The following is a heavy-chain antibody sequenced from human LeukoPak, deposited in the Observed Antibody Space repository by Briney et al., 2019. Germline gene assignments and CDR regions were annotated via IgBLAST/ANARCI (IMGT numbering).Heavy chain of an antibody. Sequence: GGSLRLSCAASGFTFSSYSRNWVRQPPGKGLEWVSYISSSSSTIYYAASVKGRFTISRDNAKNPLYLQMNSLRAQDTAVYYCAREMGYRGRNWFNPWGQGTLVTVSS. CDR2: ISSSSSTI. CDR3: AREMGYRGRNWFNP. J-gene: IGHJ5*02. CDR1: GFTFSSYS. D-gene: IGHD5-18*01. V-gene: IGHV3-48*04.